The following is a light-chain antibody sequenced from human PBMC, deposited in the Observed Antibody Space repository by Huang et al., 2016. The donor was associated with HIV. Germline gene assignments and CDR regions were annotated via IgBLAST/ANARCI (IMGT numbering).Light chain of an antibody. CDR3: HQSNNLPWT. CDR2: YAS. J-gene: IGKJ1*01. CDR1: QSICST. V-gene: IGKV6-21*02. Sequence: EIVLTQSPDFQSVTPGEKVTITCRTSQSICSTLPWYQQKPDQSPNLRIKYASQSMSGVPSRFSGSGSGTDFTLTIDSLEADDAATYYCHQSNNLPWTFGQGTKVEI.